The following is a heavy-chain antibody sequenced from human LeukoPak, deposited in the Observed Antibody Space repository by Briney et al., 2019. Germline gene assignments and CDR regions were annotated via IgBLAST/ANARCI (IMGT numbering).Heavy chain of an antibody. Sequence: GESLKISCKGSGYSFNKYWIGWVRQKPEKGLEWMGIIYPGDSDTRYSPSFQGQVTISADISTAYLQWSSLKASDTAMYYCARSGALDSQFDYWGQGTLVTVSS. CDR2: IYPGDSDT. V-gene: IGHV5-51*01. D-gene: IGHD3-10*01. CDR3: ARSGALDSQFDY. CDR1: GYSFNKYW. J-gene: IGHJ4*02.